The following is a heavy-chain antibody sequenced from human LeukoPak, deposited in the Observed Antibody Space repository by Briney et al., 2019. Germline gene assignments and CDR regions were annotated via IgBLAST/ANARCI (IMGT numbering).Heavy chain of an antibody. V-gene: IGHV3-30*03. CDR1: GFTFSSYS. J-gene: IGHJ4*02. Sequence: PGGSLRLSCAASGFTFSSYSMNWVRQAPGKGLEWVAVISYDGSNKYYADSVKGRFSISRDNSKNTLYLQMNSLKSEDTAVYYCARDRGRYKAFDYWGQGTLVTVSS. CDR3: ARDRGRYKAFDY. CDR2: ISYDGSNK. D-gene: IGHD1-14*01.